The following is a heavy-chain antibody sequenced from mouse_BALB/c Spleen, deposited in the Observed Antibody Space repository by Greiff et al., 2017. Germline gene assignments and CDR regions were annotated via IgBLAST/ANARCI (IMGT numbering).Heavy chain of an antibody. D-gene: IGHD1-2*01. CDR1: GFSLTSYG. V-gene: IGHV2-9*02. CDR3: ARDLTTARGFAY. Sequence: VQLKESGPGLVAPSQSLSITCTVSGFSLTSYGVHWVRQPPGKGLEWLGVIWAGGSTNYNSALMSRLSISKDNSKSQVFLKMNSLQTDDTAMYYCARDLTTARGFAYWGQGTLVTVSA. CDR2: IWAGGST. J-gene: IGHJ3*01.